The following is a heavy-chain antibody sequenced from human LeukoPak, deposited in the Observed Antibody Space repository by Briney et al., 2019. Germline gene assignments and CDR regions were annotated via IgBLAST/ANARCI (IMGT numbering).Heavy chain of an antibody. CDR3: ARGPRSYYYDSSFKYYFDY. D-gene: IGHD3-22*01. V-gene: IGHV4-59*01. CDR2: IYYSGST. Sequence: SETLSLTCTVSGGSISSYYWSWIRQPPGKGLEWIGYIYYSGSTNYNPSLKSRVTISVDTSKNQFSLKLSSVTAADTAVYYCARGPRSYYYDSSFKYYFDYWGQGTLVTVSS. J-gene: IGHJ4*02. CDR1: GGSISSYY.